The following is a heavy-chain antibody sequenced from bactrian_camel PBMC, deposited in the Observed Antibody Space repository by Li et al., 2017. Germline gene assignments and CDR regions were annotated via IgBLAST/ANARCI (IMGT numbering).Heavy chain of an antibody. J-gene: IGHJ4*01. Sequence: HVQLVESGGGSVPTGGSLRLSCVASGFTLSAYAISWVRQAPGKALEWVSTSTKGSDNTYWADFVKGRFTISRDNAKNTPYLQLNKLKTEDTAIYYCVKDEAGAWFGYEYNYWGQGTQVTVS. CDR2: STKGSDNT. CDR3: VKDEAGAWFGYEYNY. V-gene: IGHV3S1*01. CDR1: GFTLSAYA. D-gene: IGHD6*01.